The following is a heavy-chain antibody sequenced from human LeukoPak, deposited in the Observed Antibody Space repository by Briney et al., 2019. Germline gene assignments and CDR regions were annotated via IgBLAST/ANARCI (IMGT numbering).Heavy chain of an antibody. Sequence: ASVKVSCKASGYTFTSYGISRVRQAPGQGLEWMGWISAYNGNTNYAQKLQGRVTMTTDTSTSTAYMELRSLRSDDTAVYYCARHRGYYYDSSGYPAYYYYMDVWGKGTTVTISS. CDR1: GYTFTSYG. J-gene: IGHJ6*03. CDR3: ARHRGYYYDSSGYPAYYYYMDV. CDR2: ISAYNGNT. D-gene: IGHD3-22*01. V-gene: IGHV1-18*01.